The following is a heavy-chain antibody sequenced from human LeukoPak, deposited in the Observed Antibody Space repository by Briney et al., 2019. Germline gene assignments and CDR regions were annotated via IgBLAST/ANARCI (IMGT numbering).Heavy chain of an antibody. CDR1: GFSYSSYT. J-gene: IGHJ4*02. D-gene: IGHD6-19*01. V-gene: IGHV3-23*01. Sequence: GGSQRLFCSASGFSYSSYTMPWVRHAPGKGVEWVSAISGSGGSTYYADSVKGRFTISRDNYKNTLYLQMNSLRAEDTAVYYCAKEYSSGWYGSYYFDYWGQGTLVTVSS. CDR3: AKEYSSGWYGSYYFDY. CDR2: ISGSGGST.